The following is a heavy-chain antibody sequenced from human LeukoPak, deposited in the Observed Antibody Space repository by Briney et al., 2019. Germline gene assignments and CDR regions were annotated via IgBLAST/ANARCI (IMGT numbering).Heavy chain of an antibody. CDR2: IIPILGIA. Sequence: SVKVSCKASVGTFSSYAISWVRQAPGQGLEWMGWIIPILGIANYAQKFQGRVTNTADKSTSTAYMELSSLRSEDTALYYCARDTVTTGIDYWGQGTLVTVSS. CDR1: VGTFSSYA. V-gene: IGHV1-69*04. D-gene: IGHD4-17*01. CDR3: ARDTVTTGIDY. J-gene: IGHJ4*02.